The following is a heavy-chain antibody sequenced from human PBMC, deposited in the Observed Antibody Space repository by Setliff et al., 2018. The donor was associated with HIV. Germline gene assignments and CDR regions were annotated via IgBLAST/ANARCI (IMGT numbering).Heavy chain of an antibody. Sequence: GASVKVSCKASGGTSSSYAISWVRQAPGQGLEWMGGIIPIFGTANYAQKFQGRVTITTDESTGTAYMELSSLRSEDTAVYYCAREGDCSGGSCYYYYGMDVWGQGTTVTVSS. V-gene: IGHV1-69*05. D-gene: IGHD2-15*01. J-gene: IGHJ6*02. CDR3: AREGDCSGGSCYYYYGMDV. CDR2: IIPIFGTA. CDR1: GGTSSSYA.